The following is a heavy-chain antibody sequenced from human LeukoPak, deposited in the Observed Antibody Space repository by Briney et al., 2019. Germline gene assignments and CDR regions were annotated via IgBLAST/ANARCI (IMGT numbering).Heavy chain of an antibody. CDR1: GFTVANDR. CDR2: ISGSGGST. Sequence: GGSLRLSCAASGFTVANDRMSWVRQAPGKGLEWVSAISGSGGSTYYADSVKGRFTISRDNSKNTLYLQMNSLRAEDTAVYYCAKDRRSWGPDYWGQGTLVTVSS. CDR3: AKDRRSWGPDY. J-gene: IGHJ4*02. D-gene: IGHD7-27*01. V-gene: IGHV3-23*01.